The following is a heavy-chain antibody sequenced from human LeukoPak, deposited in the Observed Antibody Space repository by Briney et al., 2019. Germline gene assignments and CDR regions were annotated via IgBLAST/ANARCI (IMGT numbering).Heavy chain of an antibody. CDR2: IFNTGNT. CDR1: GGSITSHY. V-gene: IGHV4-59*11. J-gene: IGHJ4*02. CDR3: ASRPADTTWYGVFDY. Sequence: PSETLSLTCSVSGGSITSHYWRWIRQPPGKRLEWIGYIFNTGNTNYNPSLASRVTMSVDTSRAQFFLRLSPVTAADTAIYYCASRPADTTWYGVFDYWSQGTLVTVSS. D-gene: IGHD3-10*01.